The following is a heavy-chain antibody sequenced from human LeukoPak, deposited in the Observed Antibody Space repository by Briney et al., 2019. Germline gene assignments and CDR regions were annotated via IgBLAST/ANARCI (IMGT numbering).Heavy chain of an antibody. CDR3: ATHQPGMTMRVVVLTAFDY. D-gene: IGHD3-22*01. CDR1: GGSSSSSSYY. J-gene: IGHJ4*02. Sequence: PSETLSLTCTVSGGSSSSSSYYWGWIRQPPGKGLEWIGCIYYSGSSYYNTSLKSRVTISVDTSKNQFTLKLSSVTAADTAVYYGATHQPGMTMRVVVLTAFDYWGQGTLVTVSS. CDR2: IYYSGSS. V-gene: IGHV4-39*01.